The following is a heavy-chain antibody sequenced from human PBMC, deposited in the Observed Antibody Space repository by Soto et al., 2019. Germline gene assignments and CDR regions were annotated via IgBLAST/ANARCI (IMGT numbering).Heavy chain of an antibody. D-gene: IGHD2-2*01. CDR1: GFTFSSYA. V-gene: IGHV3-23*01. CDR2: ISGSGGST. CDR3: AKQTDIVVVPAAAPNPYYYYGMDV. Sequence: GSLRLSCAASGFTFSSYAMSWVRQAPGKGLEWVSAISGSGGSTYYADSVKGRFTISRDNSKNTLYLQMNSLRAEDTAVYYCAKQTDIVVVPAAAPNPYYYYGMDVWGQGTTVTVSS. J-gene: IGHJ6*02.